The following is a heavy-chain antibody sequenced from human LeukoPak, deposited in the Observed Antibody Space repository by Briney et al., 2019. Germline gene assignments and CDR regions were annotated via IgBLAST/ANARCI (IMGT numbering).Heavy chain of an antibody. D-gene: IGHD3-10*01. Sequence: GGPLRLSCAASGFTFSSYGMHWVRQAPGKGLEWVAVIWYDGKNKHYADSVKGRFTISRENSKNTLYLQMNSLRPEDTAVYYCASSWFDYNSPYYFDYWGQGTLVTVSS. CDR2: IWYDGKNK. J-gene: IGHJ4*02. CDR1: GFTFSSYG. V-gene: IGHV3-30*19. CDR3: ASSWFDYNSPYYFDY.